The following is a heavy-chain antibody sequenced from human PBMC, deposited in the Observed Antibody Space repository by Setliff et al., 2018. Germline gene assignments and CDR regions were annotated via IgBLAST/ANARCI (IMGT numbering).Heavy chain of an antibody. CDR3: VGAGTYSY. V-gene: IGHV3-48*03. CDR2: ISSSGTTK. D-gene: IGHD3-10*01. CDR1: GFTFSSYE. J-gene: IGHJ4*02. Sequence: PGGSLRLSCTTSGFTFSSYEVNWVRQAPGKGLEWVSYISSSGTTKHYADSVKGRFTISRDDARNSLSLQMNSLRTEDTAVYYCVGAGTYSYWGQGTLVTVSS.